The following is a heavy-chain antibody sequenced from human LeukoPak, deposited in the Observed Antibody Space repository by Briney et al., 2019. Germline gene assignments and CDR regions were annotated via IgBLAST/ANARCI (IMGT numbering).Heavy chain of an antibody. J-gene: IGHJ3*01. D-gene: IGHD5-12*01. CDR1: GYFSTNYY. V-gene: IGHV4-38-2*02. CDR2: IRHDGHT. Sequence: TPSETLSLTCTVSGYFSTNYYWGWIRQPPGKGLEWIASIRHDGHTYYNASLKSQVTISIDMSRNHFSLKLNSLTAADTAVYYCARQVATKGEWAFDVWGQGTMVTVSS. CDR3: ARQVATKGEWAFDV.